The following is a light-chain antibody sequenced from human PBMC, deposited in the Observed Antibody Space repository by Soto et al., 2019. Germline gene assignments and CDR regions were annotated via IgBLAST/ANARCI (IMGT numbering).Light chain of an antibody. CDR2: KAS. J-gene: IGKJ1*01. V-gene: IGKV1-5*03. Sequence: DIPMTQSTSTLSASVGDRVTISCRANQTISTLLAWYQLQPGNAPILLIYKASTLESAVPSRFSCSGSVTEFTLTISSLQHDDFASYYCQQYVNYPCTFGPGTMLDI. CDR1: QTISTL. CDR3: QQYVNYPCT.